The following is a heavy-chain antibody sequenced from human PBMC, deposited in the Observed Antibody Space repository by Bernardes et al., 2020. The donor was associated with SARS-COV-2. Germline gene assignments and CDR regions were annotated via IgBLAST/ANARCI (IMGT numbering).Heavy chain of an antibody. Sequence: SGPTLVKPTQTLTLTCTFSGFSLSTSEVAVGWIRQPPGKALEWLALIYWDDDKRYSPSLKSRLTITKDTSKNQVVLTMTNMEPVDTATYYCAHRLRDNSAYAFDYRSQRTLVTVSS. D-gene: IGHD3-22*01. J-gene: IGHJ4*02. CDR2: IYWDDDK. CDR1: GFSLSTSEVA. CDR3: AHRLRDNSAYAFDY. V-gene: IGHV2-5*02.